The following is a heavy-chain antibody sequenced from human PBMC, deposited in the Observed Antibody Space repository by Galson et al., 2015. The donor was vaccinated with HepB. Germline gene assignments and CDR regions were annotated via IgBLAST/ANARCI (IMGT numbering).Heavy chain of an antibody. CDR1: GDSVSSNSAA. J-gene: IGHJ5*02. Sequence: CAISGDSVSSNSAAWNWIRQSPSRGLEWLGRTYYRSTWYNDYAPSVKSRITINPDTSKNHFSLHLNSVTPEDTAVYYCARDRRCSSTSCLNWFDPWGQGTLVTVSS. CDR2: TYYRSTWYN. V-gene: IGHV6-1*01. D-gene: IGHD2-2*01. CDR3: ARDRRCSSTSCLNWFDP.